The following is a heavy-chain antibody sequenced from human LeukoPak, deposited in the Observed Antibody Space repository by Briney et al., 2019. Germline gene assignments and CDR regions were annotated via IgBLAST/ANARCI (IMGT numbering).Heavy chain of an antibody. J-gene: IGHJ6*03. Sequence: GESLKICCKASGYSFTSYWIVWVRQMPGKGLEWMRIIYPGDSDTRYSPSFQGQVTISADKSISTAYLQWSSLKASDTAMYYCARLPPPRRYCSGGSCYADYYYYMDVWGKGTTVTISS. D-gene: IGHD2-15*01. CDR1: GYSFTSYW. V-gene: IGHV5-51*01. CDR2: IYPGDSDT. CDR3: ARLPPPRRYCSGGSCYADYYYYMDV.